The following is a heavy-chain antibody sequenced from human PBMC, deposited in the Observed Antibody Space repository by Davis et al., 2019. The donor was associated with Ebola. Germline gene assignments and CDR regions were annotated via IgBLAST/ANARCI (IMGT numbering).Heavy chain of an antibody. V-gene: IGHV3-30-3*01. CDR1: GFTFSRNA. CDR2: ISYDGSNK. CDR3: AKGQSDSATGGY. D-gene: IGHD3-10*01. J-gene: IGHJ4*02. Sequence: GESLKISCAASGFTFSRNAMHWVRQAPGKGLEWVAVISYDGSNKYYADSVKDRFTISRDNSKNMLYLQMNSLRDEDSAVYYCAKGQSDSATGGYWGQGTLVTVSS.